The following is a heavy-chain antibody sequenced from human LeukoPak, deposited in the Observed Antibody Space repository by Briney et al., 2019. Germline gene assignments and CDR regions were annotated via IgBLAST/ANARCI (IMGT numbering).Heavy chain of an antibody. D-gene: IGHD6-19*01. CDR1: GYTFTSYG. CDR3: ARETLDPFGDPQQWLVTYYYYGMDV. Sequence: GTSVKVSCKASGYTFTSYGISWVRQAPGQGLEWMGWISTYNGNTNYAQKFQGRVTITADKSTSTAYMELSSLRSEDTAVYYCARETLDPFGDPQQWLVTYYYYGMDVWGQGTTVTVSS. J-gene: IGHJ6*02. CDR2: ISTYNGNT. V-gene: IGHV1-18*01.